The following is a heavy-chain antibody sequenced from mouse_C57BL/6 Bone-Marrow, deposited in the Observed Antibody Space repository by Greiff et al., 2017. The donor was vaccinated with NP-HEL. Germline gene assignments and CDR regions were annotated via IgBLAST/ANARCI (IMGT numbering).Heavy chain of an antibody. CDR3: APDYYYAMDY. D-gene: IGHD2-4*01. Sequence: QVQLQQPGAELVKPGASVKLSCKASGYTFTSYWMQWVKQRPGQGLEWIGEIDPSDSYTNYNQKFKGKATLTVDTSSSTAYMQLSSLTSEDSAVYYCAPDYYYAMDYWGQGTSVTVSS. CDR2: IDPSDSYT. CDR1: GYTFTSYW. J-gene: IGHJ4*01. V-gene: IGHV1-50*01.